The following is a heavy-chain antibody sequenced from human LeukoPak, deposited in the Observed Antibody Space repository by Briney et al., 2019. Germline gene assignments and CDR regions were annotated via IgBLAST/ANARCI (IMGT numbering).Heavy chain of an antibody. J-gene: IGHJ4*02. V-gene: IGHV4-59*01. Sequence: SETLSLTCTVSGGSISTDYWSWIRQPPGKGLEWIGYVSYSGTTNYNPSLKSRVTTSVDTSKSQFSLKLSSVTAADTAVYYCAREGSAAGLPDYWGQGTLVTVSS. CDR2: VSYSGTT. D-gene: IGHD6-13*01. CDR3: AREGSAAGLPDY. CDR1: GGSISTDY.